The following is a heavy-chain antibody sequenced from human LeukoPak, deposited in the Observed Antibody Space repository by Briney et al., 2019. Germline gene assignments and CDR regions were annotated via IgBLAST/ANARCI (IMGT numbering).Heavy chain of an antibody. CDR3: AANMEY. V-gene: IGHV4-61*02. Sequence: SQTLSLTCTVSGGSVSSTYYWSWIRQPAGKGLEWIGRIYTSGNTNYNPSLKSRVNISLDTSNNQFSLRLSSVTAADTAVYYCAANMEYWGQGTLVTVSS. CDR1: GGSVSSTYY. D-gene: IGHD1-1*01. CDR2: IYTSGNT. J-gene: IGHJ4*02.